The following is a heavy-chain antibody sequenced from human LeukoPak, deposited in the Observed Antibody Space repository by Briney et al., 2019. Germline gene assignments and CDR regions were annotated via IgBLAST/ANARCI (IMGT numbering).Heavy chain of an antibody. Sequence: GGSLRLSCAASGFTFSSYWMSWVRQAPGKGLEWVANIKQDGSEKYYVDSVKGRFTISRDNAKNSLYLQMNSLRAEDTAVYFCARDSRSHCGTDACYGPYFDYWSQGILVAVSS. CDR1: GFTFSSYW. CDR2: IKQDGSEK. D-gene: IGHD2-2*01. CDR3: ARDSRSHCGTDACYGPYFDY. J-gene: IGHJ4*02. V-gene: IGHV3-7*01.